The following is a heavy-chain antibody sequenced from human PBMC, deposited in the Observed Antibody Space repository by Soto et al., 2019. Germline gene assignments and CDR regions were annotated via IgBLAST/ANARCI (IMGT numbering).Heavy chain of an antibody. CDR3: ARDISFYYDSSGYSLSSPIYGMDV. CDR1: GYTFTSYA. Sequence: QVQLVQSGAEVKKPGASVKVSCKASGYTFTSYAMHWVRQAPGQRLEWMGWINAGNGNTKYSQKFQGRVTITRETSASTAYMELSSLRAEDTAVYYCARDISFYYDSSGYSLSSPIYGMDVWGQGTTVTVSS. J-gene: IGHJ6*02. D-gene: IGHD3-22*01. CDR2: INAGNGNT. V-gene: IGHV1-3*01.